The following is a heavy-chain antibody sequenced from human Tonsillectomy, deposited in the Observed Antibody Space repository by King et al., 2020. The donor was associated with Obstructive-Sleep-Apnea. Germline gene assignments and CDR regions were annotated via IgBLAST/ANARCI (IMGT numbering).Heavy chain of an antibody. CDR2: ISWNSGSI. CDR3: ASQPNHCSSTSCYDY. J-gene: IGHJ4*02. V-gene: IGHV3-9*01. Sequence: VQLVESGGGLVQPGRSLRLSCAASGFTFDGYAMHWVRQTPGKGLEWVSGISWNSGSIGYADSVKGRFTISGDNAKNSLYLQMNSLRAEDTALYYCASQPNHCSSTSCYDYWGQGTLVTVSS. D-gene: IGHD2-2*01. CDR1: GFTFDGYA.